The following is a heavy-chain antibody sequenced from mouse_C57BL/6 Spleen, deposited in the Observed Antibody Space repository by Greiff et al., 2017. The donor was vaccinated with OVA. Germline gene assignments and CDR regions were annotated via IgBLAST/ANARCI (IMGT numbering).Heavy chain of an antibody. CDR1: GYTFTSYW. J-gene: IGHJ4*01. Sequence: QVQLKQPGAELVKPGASVKLSCKASGYTFTSYWMHWVKQRPGQGLEWIGMIHPNSGSTNYNEKFKSKATLTVDKSSSTAYMQLSSLTSEDSAVYYGARGGTGDYYAMDYWGKGTSVTVSS. CDR3: ARGGTGDYYAMDY. V-gene: IGHV1-64*01. CDR2: IHPNSGST. D-gene: IGHD2-14*01.